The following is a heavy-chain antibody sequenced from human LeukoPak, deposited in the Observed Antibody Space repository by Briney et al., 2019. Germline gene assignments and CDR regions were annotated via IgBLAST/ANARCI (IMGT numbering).Heavy chain of an antibody. V-gene: IGHV4-59*01. J-gene: IGHJ6*02. CDR2: IHHSGST. D-gene: IGHD5-18*01. CDR1: GDSISGYY. Sequence: SETLSLTCTVSGDSISGYYWSWVRQPPGKGLQWIGYIHHSGSTYNNPSLKSRVTISVDTSKNQFSLKLNSVTAADTAVYYCARGDTYYYGMDVWGQGRTVTVSS. CDR3: ARGDTYYYGMDV.